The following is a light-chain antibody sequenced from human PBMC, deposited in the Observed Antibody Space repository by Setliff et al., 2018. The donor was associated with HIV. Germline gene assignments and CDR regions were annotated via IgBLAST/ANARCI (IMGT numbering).Light chain of an antibody. Sequence: QSALTQPASVSGSPGQSITISCTGTSSDVGGYDYVSWYQQHPGKAPKLMIHEVSNRPSGVSNRFSGSKSGNTASLTISGLQAEDEADYYCSSYTSSFTRVFGTGTKVTV. CDR1: SSDVGGYDY. J-gene: IGLJ1*01. CDR3: SSYTSSFTRV. CDR2: EVS. V-gene: IGLV2-14*01.